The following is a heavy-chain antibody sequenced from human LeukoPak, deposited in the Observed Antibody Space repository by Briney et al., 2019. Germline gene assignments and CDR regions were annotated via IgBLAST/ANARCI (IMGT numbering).Heavy chain of an antibody. Sequence: GGSLRLSCAASGFTFSSYAMSWVRQAPGKGLEWVSAISGSGGSTYYADSVKGRFTISRDNAKNSLYLQMNSLRDEDTAVYYCARGMVITPAVGAYWGQGTLVTVSS. D-gene: IGHD3-22*01. V-gene: IGHV3-23*01. J-gene: IGHJ4*02. CDR1: GFTFSSYA. CDR3: ARGMVITPAVGAY. CDR2: ISGSGGST.